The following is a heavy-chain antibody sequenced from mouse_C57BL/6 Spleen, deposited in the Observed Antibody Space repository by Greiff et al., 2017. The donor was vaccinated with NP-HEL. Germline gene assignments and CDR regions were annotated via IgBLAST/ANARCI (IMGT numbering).Heavy chain of an antibody. D-gene: IGHD2-4*01. Sequence: VQLQQSGPELVKPGASVKISCKASGYTFTDYYMNWVKQSHGKSLEWIGDINPNNGGTSYNQKFKGKATLTVDKSSSTAYMELRSLTSEDSAVYYCAREGIYYDYDRLFAYWGQGTLVTVSA. V-gene: IGHV1-26*01. J-gene: IGHJ3*01. CDR1: GYTFTDYY. CDR2: INPNNGGT. CDR3: AREGIYYDYDRLFAY.